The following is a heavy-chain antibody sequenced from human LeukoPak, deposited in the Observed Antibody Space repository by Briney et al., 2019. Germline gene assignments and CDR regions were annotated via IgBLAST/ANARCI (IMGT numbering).Heavy chain of an antibody. CDR3: TRRAPAGTIWFDP. CDR1: GYTFTSHG. D-gene: IGHD3-3*01. CDR2: ISTYNGDT. Sequence: ASVTVSCKTSGYTFTSHGINWVRQAPGQGLEWMGWISTYNGDTNSAQKFQGRVTLTTDTSTSTAYMELRSLRYYDTAVYYCTRRAPAGTIWFDPWGQGTLVTVSS. V-gene: IGHV1-18*01. J-gene: IGHJ5*02.